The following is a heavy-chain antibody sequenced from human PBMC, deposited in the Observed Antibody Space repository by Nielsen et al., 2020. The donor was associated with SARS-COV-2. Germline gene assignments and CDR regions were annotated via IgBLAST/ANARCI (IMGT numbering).Heavy chain of an antibody. CDR3: ARHWGGYYSSFDY. CDR2: IYYSGST. CDR1: GGSISSYY. V-gene: IGHV4-39*01. Sequence: ESLKISCTASGGSISSYYWGWIRQPPGKGLEWIGSIYYSGSTYYNPSLKSRVTISVDTSKNQFSLKLSSVTAADTAVYYCARHWGGYYSSFDYWGQGTLVTVSS. J-gene: IGHJ4*02. D-gene: IGHD3-3*01.